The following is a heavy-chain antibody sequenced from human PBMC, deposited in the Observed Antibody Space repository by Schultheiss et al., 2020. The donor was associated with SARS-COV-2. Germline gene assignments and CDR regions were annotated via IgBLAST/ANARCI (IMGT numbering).Heavy chain of an antibody. D-gene: IGHD3-10*01. CDR2: IRSKANSYAT. CDR1: GFTFSGSA. CDR3: AKNVLPMVRGVIDY. J-gene: IGHJ4*02. Sequence: GGSLRLSCAASGFTFSGSAMHWVRQASGKGLEWVGRIRSKANSYATAYAASVKGRFTISRDDSKNTAYLQMNSLRAEDTAVYYCAKNVLPMVRGVIDYWGQGTLVTVSS. V-gene: IGHV3-73*01.